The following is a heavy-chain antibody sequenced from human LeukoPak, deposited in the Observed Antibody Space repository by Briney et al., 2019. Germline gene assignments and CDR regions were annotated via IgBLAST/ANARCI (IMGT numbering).Heavy chain of an antibody. CDR3: ARGRYSSSWYRRTFDP. V-gene: IGHV4-34*01. D-gene: IGHD6-13*01. Sequence: SSETLSLTCAVYGGSFSGYYWSWIRQPPGKGLEWIGEINHSGSTNYNPSLKSRVTISVDTSKNQFSPKLSSVTAADTAVYYCARGRYSSSWYRRTFDPWGQGTLVTVSS. J-gene: IGHJ5*02. CDR1: GGSFSGYY. CDR2: INHSGST.